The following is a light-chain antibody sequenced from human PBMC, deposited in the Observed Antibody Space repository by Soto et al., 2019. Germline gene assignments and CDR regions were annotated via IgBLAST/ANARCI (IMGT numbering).Light chain of an antibody. CDR2: DAS. CDR3: QQYSSYSYT. Sequence: DIQMTQSPSTLSASVGDRVTITCRASQSILSWLAWYQQKPGKAPKLLIYDASSLASGVPSRFRGGCSGSEFTITISRMQTDDVASDYGQQYSSYSYTFGQGPKLEIK. J-gene: IGKJ2*01. CDR1: QSILSW. V-gene: IGKV1-5*01.